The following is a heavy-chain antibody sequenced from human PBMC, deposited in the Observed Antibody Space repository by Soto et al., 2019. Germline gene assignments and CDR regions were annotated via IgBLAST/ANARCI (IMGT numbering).Heavy chain of an antibody. J-gene: IGHJ4*02. D-gene: IGHD3-3*01. Sequence: SETPSLTCAVYGVSFSGYYWSWIRQPPGKGLEWIGEINHSGSTNYNPSLKSRVTISVDTSKNQFSLKLSSVTAADTAVYYCARYDFWSGLHYWGQGTLVTVSS. CDR1: GVSFSGYY. CDR3: ARYDFWSGLHY. CDR2: INHSGST. V-gene: IGHV4-34*01.